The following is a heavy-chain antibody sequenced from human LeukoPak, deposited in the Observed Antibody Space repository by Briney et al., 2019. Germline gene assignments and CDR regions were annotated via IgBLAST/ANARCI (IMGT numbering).Heavy chain of an antibody. D-gene: IGHD5-18*01. J-gene: IGHJ4*02. V-gene: IGHV1-8*03. CDR2: MNPNSGNT. CDR1: GYTFTSYD. CDR3: ARGREYSYGIDY. Sequence: ASVKVSCKASGYTFTSYDINWVRQATGQGLEWMGWMNPNSGNTGYAQKFQGRVTITRNTSISTAYMELSSLRSEDTAVYYCARGREYSYGIDYWGQGTLVTVSS.